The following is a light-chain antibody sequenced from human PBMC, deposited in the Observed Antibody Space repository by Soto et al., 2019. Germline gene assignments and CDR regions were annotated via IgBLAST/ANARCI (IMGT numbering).Light chain of an antibody. J-gene: IGKJ2*01. CDR3: QQYNPYSPYT. V-gene: IGKV1-5*03. CDR2: KAS. CDR1: QTVSSW. Sequence: DIQMTQFPSTLSASIGDRVTITCRASQTVSSWLAWYQQKPGKAPKLLIYKASNLETGVPSRFSGSGSGTEFTLTISSLQPDDFATYYCQQYNPYSPYTFGQGTRLVIK.